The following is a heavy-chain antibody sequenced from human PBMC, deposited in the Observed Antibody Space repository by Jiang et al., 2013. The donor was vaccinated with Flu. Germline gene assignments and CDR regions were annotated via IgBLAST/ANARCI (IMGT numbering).Heavy chain of an antibody. CDR3: AKDPNYDSSGYLFDY. CDR2: ISYDGSNK. J-gene: IGHJ4*02. Sequence: VQLLESGGGVVQPGRSLRLSCAASGFTFSSYGMHWVRQAPGKGLEWVAVISYDGSNKYYADSVKGRFTISRDNSKNTLYLQMNSLRAEDTAAYYCAKDPNYDSSGYLFDYWGQGTLVTVSS. V-gene: IGHV3-30*18. D-gene: IGHD3-22*01. CDR1: GFTFSSYG.